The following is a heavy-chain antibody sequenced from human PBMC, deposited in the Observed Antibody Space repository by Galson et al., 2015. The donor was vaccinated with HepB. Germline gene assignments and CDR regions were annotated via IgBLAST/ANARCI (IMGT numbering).Heavy chain of an antibody. CDR3: ASLKGSVSTFDY. J-gene: IGHJ4*02. V-gene: IGHV3-7*03. Sequence: SLRLSCAASGLTFSSRWMTWVRQAPGKGLDWVTSISPDGSQTRYVDSVKGRFTISRDNAKNTLFLQMNSLGGEDSAVYYCASLKGSVSTFDYWGQGALVIVSS. CDR1: GLTFSSRW. D-gene: IGHD6-25*01. CDR2: ISPDGSQT.